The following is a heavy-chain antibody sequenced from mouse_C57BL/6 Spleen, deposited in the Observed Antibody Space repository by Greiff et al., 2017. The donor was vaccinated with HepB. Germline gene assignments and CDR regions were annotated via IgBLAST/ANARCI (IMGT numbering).Heavy chain of an antibody. J-gene: IGHJ4*01. D-gene: IGHD2-4*01. CDR1: GFTFSDYY. V-gene: IGHV5-12*01. CDR3: ARRDDYDGYYYAMDY. CDR2: ISNGGGST. Sequence: EVMLVESGGGLVQPGGSLKLSCAASGFTFSDYYMYWVRQTPEKRLEWVAYISNGGGSTYYPDTVKGRFTISRDNAKNTLYLQMSRLKSEDTAMYYCARRDDYDGYYYAMDYWGQGTSVTVSS.